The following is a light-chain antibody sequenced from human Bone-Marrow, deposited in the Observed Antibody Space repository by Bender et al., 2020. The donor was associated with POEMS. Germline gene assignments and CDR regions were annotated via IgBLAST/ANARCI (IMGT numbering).Light chain of an antibody. J-gene: IGLJ3*02. Sequence: QSALTQPASVSGSPGQSITISCTGTSSDVGSYNLVSWYQQHPGKAPRLMIYGGSRRPSGVSNCFSGSKSGNTASLTISGLQAEDEADYYCCSYAGRDTFRVFGGGTKLTVL. V-gene: IGLV2-23*01. CDR3: CSYAGRDTFRV. CDR2: GGS. CDR1: SSDVGSYNL.